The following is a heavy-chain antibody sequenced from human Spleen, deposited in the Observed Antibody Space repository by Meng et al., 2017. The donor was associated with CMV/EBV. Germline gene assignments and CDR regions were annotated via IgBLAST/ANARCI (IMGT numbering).Heavy chain of an antibody. CDR3: ARTGFKSGYNFDY. D-gene: IGHD5-24*01. Sequence: GGSLRLSCAVSGFTFRSYWMSWFRQAPGKGLEWVANIKQDVSERYYVGSVKGRFTISRDNAENSVFLQMNSLRAEDTAVYYCARTGFKSGYNFDYWGQGTLVTVSS. V-gene: IGHV3-7*01. J-gene: IGHJ4*02. CDR1: GFTFRSYW. CDR2: IKQDVSER.